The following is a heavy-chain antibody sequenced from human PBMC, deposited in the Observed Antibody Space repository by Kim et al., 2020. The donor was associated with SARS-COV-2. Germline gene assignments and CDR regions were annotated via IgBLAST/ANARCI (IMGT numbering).Heavy chain of an antibody. J-gene: IGHJ5*02. V-gene: IGHV4-39*01. CDR3: ARMYSSSWATNWFDP. D-gene: IGHD6-13*01. Sequence: PSLKRRVTISVDTSKNQFALKLSSVTAADTAVYYCARMYSSSWATNWFDPWGQGTLVTVSS.